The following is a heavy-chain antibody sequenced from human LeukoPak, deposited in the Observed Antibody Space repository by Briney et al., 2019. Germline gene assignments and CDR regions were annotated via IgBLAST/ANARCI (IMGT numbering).Heavy chain of an antibody. V-gene: IGHV3-30-3*01. CDR2: TSYDGTYK. Sequence: PGGSLRLSCAASGFTFSNYWMTWVRQAPGKGLEWVALTSYDGTYKYYGSSVRGRFTISRDNSKNTLYLQMNSLRLEDTAVYYCARGVSDYYDSSGYYAFDYWGQGTLAIISS. CDR3: ARGVSDYYDSSGYYAFDY. J-gene: IGHJ4*02. CDR1: GFTFSNYW. D-gene: IGHD3-22*01.